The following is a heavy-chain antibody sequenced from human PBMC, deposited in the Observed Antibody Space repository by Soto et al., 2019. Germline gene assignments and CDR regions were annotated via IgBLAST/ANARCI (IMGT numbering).Heavy chain of an antibody. J-gene: IGHJ5*02. CDR2: ISDDGSEK. D-gene: IGHD3-10*01. CDR1: GFTFSSYG. Sequence: QVQLVESGGGVVQPGRSLRLSCAASGFTFSSYGMHWVRQAPGKGLEWVAVISDDGSEKYYADSVKGRFTIFRDNSKNTMYLQLNSLRPEDTAVYNCAKDMDYYGSGNDAGGQGTLVTVSS. V-gene: IGHV3-30*18. CDR3: AKDMDYYGSGNDA.